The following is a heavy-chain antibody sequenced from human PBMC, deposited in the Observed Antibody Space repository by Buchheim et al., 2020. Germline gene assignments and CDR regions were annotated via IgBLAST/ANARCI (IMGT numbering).Heavy chain of an antibody. V-gene: IGHV4-39*07. CDR2: IYYSGST. CDR3: ARISGSYWY. CDR1: GGSISSSSYY. D-gene: IGHD1-26*01. Sequence: QLQLQESGPGLVKPSETLSLTCTVSGGSISSSSYYWGWIRQPPGQGLEWIGSIYYSGSTSYNPSLKRRVTISVDTSKNQFSLKLGSVTAADTAVYYCARISGSYWYWGQGTL. J-gene: IGHJ4*02.